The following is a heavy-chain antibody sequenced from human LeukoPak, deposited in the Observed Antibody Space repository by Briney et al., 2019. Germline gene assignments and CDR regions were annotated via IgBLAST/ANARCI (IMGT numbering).Heavy chain of an antibody. Sequence: ASVKVSCKASGYTFTGYYMHWVRQAPGQGLEWMGRINPNSGGTNYAQKFQGRVTMTRDTSISTAYMELSRLRSDDTAVYYCARDSYGSGSMDVWGRGTTVTVSS. CDR2: INPNSGGT. D-gene: IGHD3-10*01. CDR3: ARDSYGSGSMDV. V-gene: IGHV1-2*06. CDR1: GYTFTGYY. J-gene: IGHJ6*02.